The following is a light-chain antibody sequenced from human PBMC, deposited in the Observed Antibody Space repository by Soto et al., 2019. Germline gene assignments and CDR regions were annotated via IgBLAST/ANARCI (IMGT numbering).Light chain of an antibody. Sequence: EIVLTQSPDTVSLSPGEIANLSFRSSQSISNYLAWYQQKPGQAPRLLIYGASSRATGIPDRFSGSGSGTDFTLTISRLEPEDFSVYYCQQHGSSPRTFGQGTKVDTK. V-gene: IGKV3-20*01. CDR1: QSISNY. J-gene: IGKJ1*01. CDR3: QQHGSSPRT. CDR2: GAS.